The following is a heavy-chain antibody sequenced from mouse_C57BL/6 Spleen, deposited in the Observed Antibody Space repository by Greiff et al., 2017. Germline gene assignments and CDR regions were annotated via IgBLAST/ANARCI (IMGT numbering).Heavy chain of an antibody. D-gene: IGHD1-1*01. Sequence: QVQLQQPGAELVMPGASVKLSCKASGYTFTSYWMHWVKQRPGQGLEWIGEIDPSDSYTNYNQKFKGKSTLTVDKSSSTAYMQRSSLSSEDSAVYYCARPYCSSYEVYFAYWGQGTTLTVSS. CDR2: IDPSDSYT. CDR3: ARPYCSSYEVYFAY. J-gene: IGHJ2*01. CDR1: GYTFTSYW. V-gene: IGHV1-69*01.